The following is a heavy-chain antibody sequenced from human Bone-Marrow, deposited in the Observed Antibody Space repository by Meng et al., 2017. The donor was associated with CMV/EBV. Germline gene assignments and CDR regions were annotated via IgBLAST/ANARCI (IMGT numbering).Heavy chain of an antibody. CDR2: IIPAFGTG. J-gene: IGHJ4*02. CDR1: GDTFGRYA. Sequence: SVKVSCKASGDTFGRYAMSWVRQAPGQGLEWMGGIIPAFGTGIYAQRFQDRATITTDESTNTGYMELSSLTSEDTAVYYCARVKPDSSGPFDYWGQGTLVIVS. V-gene: IGHV1-69*05. CDR3: ARVKPDSSGPFDY. D-gene: IGHD3-22*01.